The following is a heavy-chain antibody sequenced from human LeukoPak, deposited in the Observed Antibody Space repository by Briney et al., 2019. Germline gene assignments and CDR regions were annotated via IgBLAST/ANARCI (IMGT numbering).Heavy chain of an antibody. Sequence: GGSLRLSCAASGFTFSDYYMSWIRQAPGKGLEWVANINLDGSERFYVDFVKGRFTISRDNADNSMYLQMNSLRAEDMAVYYCGRVIAGAIDYWGQGTLVTVSS. J-gene: IGHJ4*02. CDR3: GRVIAGAIDY. CDR2: INLDGSER. CDR1: GFTFSDYY. D-gene: IGHD6-13*01. V-gene: IGHV3-7*01.